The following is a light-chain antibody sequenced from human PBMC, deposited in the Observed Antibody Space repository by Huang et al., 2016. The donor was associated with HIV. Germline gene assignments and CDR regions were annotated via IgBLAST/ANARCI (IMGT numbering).Light chain of an antibody. CDR1: QSLLYDDGKTY. V-gene: IGKV2D-29*02. J-gene: IGKJ1*01. Sequence: EIVMTQTPLSLSVTPGQPASMSCNSSQSLLYDDGKTYLYWFHQKPGQSPHLLIDEVSKRLSGVPDRFSGSGSGTDFTLRISRVEAADVGIYYCMQSKQFPLRFGQGTKVEIK. CDR3: MQSKQFPLR. CDR2: EVS.